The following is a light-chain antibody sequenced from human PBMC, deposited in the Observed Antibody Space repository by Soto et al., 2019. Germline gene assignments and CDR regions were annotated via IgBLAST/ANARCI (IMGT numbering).Light chain of an antibody. CDR3: SSYTNDKSYA. CDR2: AVT. J-gene: IGLJ1*01. V-gene: IGLV2-14*03. Sequence: QPVLTQPASVSGASGQSITISCTGTSGDVGAFNYVSWYQQHPGKAPKLMISAVTNRPSGVSNRFSGSKSGNTASLTISGLQAEDEADYYCSSYTNDKSYAFGTGTKVTVL. CDR1: SGDVGAFNY.